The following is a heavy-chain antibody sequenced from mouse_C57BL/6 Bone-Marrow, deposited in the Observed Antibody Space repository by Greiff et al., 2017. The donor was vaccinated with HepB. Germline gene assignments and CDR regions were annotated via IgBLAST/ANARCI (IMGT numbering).Heavy chain of an antibody. Sequence: VKLMESGPELVKPGASVKISCKASGYAFSSSWMNWVKQRPGKGLEWIGRIYPGDGDTNYNGKFKGKATLTADKSSSTAYMQLSSLTSEDSAVYFCARTGRWLPFFDYWGQGTTLTVSS. D-gene: IGHD2-3*01. CDR2: IYPGDGDT. CDR3: ARTGRWLPFFDY. J-gene: IGHJ2*01. CDR1: GYAFSSSW. V-gene: IGHV1-82*01.